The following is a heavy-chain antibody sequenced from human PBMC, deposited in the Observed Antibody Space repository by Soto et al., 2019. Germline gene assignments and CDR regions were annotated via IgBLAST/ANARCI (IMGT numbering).Heavy chain of an antibody. CDR2: IYYSGST. J-gene: IGHJ6*03. CDR3: ARPRSSGRYNYYMDV. Sequence: SETLSLTCTVSGGSISSSSYYWGWIRQPPGKGLEWIGSIYYSGSTYYNPSLKSRVTISVDTSKNQFSLKLSSVTAADTAVYYCARPRSSGRYNYYMDVWGKGTTVTVSS. V-gene: IGHV4-39*01. D-gene: IGHD6-19*01. CDR1: GGSISSSSYY.